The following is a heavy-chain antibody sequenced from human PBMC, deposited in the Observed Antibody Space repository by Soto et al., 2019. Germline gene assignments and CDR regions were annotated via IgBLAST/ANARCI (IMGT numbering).Heavy chain of an antibody. CDR3: ARQKFLEWLNWFDP. V-gene: IGHV4-39*01. CDR2: IYYSGST. CDR1: GGSISSSSYY. Sequence: ASETLSLTCTVSGGSISSSSYYWGWIRQPPGKGLEWIGSIYYSGSTYYNPSLKSRVTISVDTSKNQFSLKLSSVTAADTAVYYCARQKFLEWLNWFDPWGQGTLVTVSS. J-gene: IGHJ5*02. D-gene: IGHD3-3*01.